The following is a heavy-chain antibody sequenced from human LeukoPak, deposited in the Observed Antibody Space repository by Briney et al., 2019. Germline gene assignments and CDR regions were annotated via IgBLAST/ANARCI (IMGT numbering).Heavy chain of an antibody. CDR1: GDSVSSNSAA. CDR3: AREANYYDSSGYYSLFDY. J-gene: IGHJ4*02. V-gene: IGHV6-1*01. D-gene: IGHD3-22*01. Sequence: SQTLSLTCAISGDSVSSNSAAWNWIRQSPSRGLEWLGRTYYRSKWYSNYAVSVKSRITINPDTSKNQFSLQLNSVTPEDTAVYYCAREANYYDSSGYYSLFDYWGQGTLVTVSS. CDR2: TYYRSKWYS.